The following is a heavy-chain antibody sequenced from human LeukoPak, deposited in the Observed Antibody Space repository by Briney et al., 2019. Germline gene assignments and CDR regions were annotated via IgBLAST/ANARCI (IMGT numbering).Heavy chain of an antibody. CDR3: ARGADVLRYFDWLSHGMDV. J-gene: IGHJ6*02. D-gene: IGHD3-9*01. V-gene: IGHV1-2*02. CDR1: GYTFTGYY. Sequence: ASVKVSCKASGYTFTGYYMHWVRQAPGQGLEWMGWINPNSGGTNYAQKFQGRVTMTRDTSISTAYMELSRLRSDDTAVYYCARGADVLRYFDWLSHGMDVWGQGTTVTVSS. CDR2: INPNSGGT.